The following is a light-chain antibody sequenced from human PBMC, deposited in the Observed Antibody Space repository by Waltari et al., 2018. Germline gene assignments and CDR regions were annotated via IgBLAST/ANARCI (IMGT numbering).Light chain of an antibody. CDR2: GAS. CDR3: QHYVRLPAT. J-gene: IGKJ1*01. Sequence: EIVLTQSQGTMSLSPGERATLSCRASQSVGRSLAWYQQKLGQAPRLLIYGASSRATGIPDRFSGSWSGTDFSLTISRLEPEDFAVYYCQHYVRLPATFGQGTDVEIK. CDR1: QSVGRS. V-gene: IGKV3-20*01.